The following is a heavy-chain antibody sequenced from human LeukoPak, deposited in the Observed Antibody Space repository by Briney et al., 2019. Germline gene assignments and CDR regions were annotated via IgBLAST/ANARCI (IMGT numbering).Heavy chain of an antibody. CDR3: ARCSSGWGNYYYYYYMDV. D-gene: IGHD6-19*01. V-gene: IGHV1-8*01. Sequence: ASVKVSCKASGYTFTSYDINWVRQATGQGLEWMGWMNPNSGNTGYAQKFQGRVTMTRNTSISTAYMELSSLRSEDTAVYYCARCSSGWGNYYYYYYMDVWGKGTTVTVSS. CDR1: GYTFTSYD. J-gene: IGHJ6*03. CDR2: MNPNSGNT.